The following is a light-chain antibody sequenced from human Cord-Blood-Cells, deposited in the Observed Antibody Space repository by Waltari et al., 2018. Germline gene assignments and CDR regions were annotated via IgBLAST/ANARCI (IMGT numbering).Light chain of an antibody. CDR1: SSDVGGYNY. CDR3: SSYTSSSTLV. J-gene: IGLJ1*01. CDR2: DVS. V-gene: IGLV2-14*01. Sequence: QSALTQPASVSGSPGQSITISCTGTSSDVGGYNYVSWYQQHPGKAPKLMIYDVSQRPSGVSTRFSGSKSGNTASLTISGLQAEDEADYYCSSYTSSSTLVFGTGTKVTVL.